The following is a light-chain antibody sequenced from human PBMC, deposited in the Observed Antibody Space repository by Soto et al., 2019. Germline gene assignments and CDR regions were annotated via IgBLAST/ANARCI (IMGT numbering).Light chain of an antibody. J-gene: IGKJ1*01. CDR1: QSVSSN. CDR2: GAS. V-gene: IGKV3-15*01. CDR3: QQYTNWAGT. Sequence: EIVMTQSPATLSVSPGESATLSCRASQSVSSNLAWYQQKPGQAPRLLIYGASVRSTGIPGRISGSGSGTEFTLTITSLQSEDFAVYYCQQYTNWAGTFGQGTKVEIK.